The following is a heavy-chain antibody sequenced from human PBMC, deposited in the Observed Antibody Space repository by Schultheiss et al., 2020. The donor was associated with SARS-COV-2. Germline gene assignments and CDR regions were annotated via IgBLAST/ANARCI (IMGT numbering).Heavy chain of an antibody. CDR2: IYYSGST. Sequence: SETLSLTCTVSGGSVSSGSYYWSWIRQPPGKGLEWIGYIYYSGSTNYNPSLKSRVTISVDTSKNQFSLKLSSVTAADTAVYYCAREREGATTLAFGYWGQGTLVTVSS. CDR1: GGSVSSGSYY. V-gene: IGHV4-61*01. J-gene: IGHJ4*02. D-gene: IGHD1-26*01. CDR3: AREREGATTLAFGY.